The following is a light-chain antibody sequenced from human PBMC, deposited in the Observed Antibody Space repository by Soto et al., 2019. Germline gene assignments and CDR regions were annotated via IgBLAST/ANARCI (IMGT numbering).Light chain of an antibody. V-gene: IGKV1-12*01. CDR2: ATS. Sequence: IQMTQSRSSVSASVGDRVILTCRASQRISSWLAWYHQRPGKAPKLLIYATSTLETGVPSRISGSGSGRDFTLTISSLQPEDLGTYFCQQANSVPWTFGRGTKVEVK. CDR3: QQANSVPWT. J-gene: IGKJ1*01. CDR1: QRISSW.